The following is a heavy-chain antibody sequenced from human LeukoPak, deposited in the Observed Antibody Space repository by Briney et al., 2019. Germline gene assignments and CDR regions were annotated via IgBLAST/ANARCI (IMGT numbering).Heavy chain of an antibody. J-gene: IGHJ6*03. CDR2: IYSDGST. V-gene: IGHV3-66*02. D-gene: IGHD2-15*01. Sequence: GGSLRLSCAASGFTVSSNYMSWVRQAPGKGLEWVSVIYSDGSTYYADSVKGRFTISRDNSKNTLYLQMNSLRAEDTAVYYCARSLIVAYYMDVWGKGTTVTVSS. CDR3: ARSLIVAYYMDV. CDR1: GFTVSSNY.